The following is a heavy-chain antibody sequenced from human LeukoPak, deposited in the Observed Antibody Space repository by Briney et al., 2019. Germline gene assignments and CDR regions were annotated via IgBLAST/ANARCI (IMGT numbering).Heavy chain of an antibody. J-gene: IGHJ4*02. CDR2: INWNGGST. Sequence: GGSLTLSCAASGFTFDDYGMSGVRPAPGKGREWVSGINWNGGSTDHADSVKGRFTISRDNAKHSLYLQMNSLRGEDTALYYCARDQRASPAAADYWGQGTLVTVSS. V-gene: IGHV3-20*04. D-gene: IGHD2-15*01. CDR3: ARDQRASPAAADY. CDR1: GFTFDDYG.